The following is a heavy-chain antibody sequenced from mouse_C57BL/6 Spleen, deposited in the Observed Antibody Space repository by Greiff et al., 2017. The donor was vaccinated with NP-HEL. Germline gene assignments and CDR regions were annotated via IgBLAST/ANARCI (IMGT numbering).Heavy chain of an antibody. J-gene: IGHJ4*01. CDR3: TTYLYPGAMDY. CDR1: GFNIKDDH. D-gene: IGHD5-1*01. Sequence: VQPQQSGAELVRPGASVKLSRTASGFNIKDDHMHRVKQRPEQGLEGVGWIDPENGDTEYASKVQGKATITADTSSNTAYLQLSSLASEDAAVYYCTTYLYPGAMDYWGQGTSVTVSS. CDR2: IDPENGDT. V-gene: IGHV14-4*01.